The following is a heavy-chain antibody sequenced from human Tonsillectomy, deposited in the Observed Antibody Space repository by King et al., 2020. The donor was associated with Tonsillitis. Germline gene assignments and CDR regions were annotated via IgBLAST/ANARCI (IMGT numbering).Heavy chain of an antibody. CDR3: AKTSAKHCDPKLGCPLNFDY. CDR1: GFPFDDYA. CDR2: ICWISGSI. Sequence: VQLVESGGGLVQPGRSLRLSCVASGFPFDDYAMHWVRQAPGKGLEWVSGICWISGSIGYADAVKGRFTISRDNAKNSLYLQMNSLRAEETALYYCAKTSAKHCDPKLGCPLNFDYWGQGTLVTVSS. D-gene: IGHD3-16*01. V-gene: IGHV3-9*01. J-gene: IGHJ4*02.